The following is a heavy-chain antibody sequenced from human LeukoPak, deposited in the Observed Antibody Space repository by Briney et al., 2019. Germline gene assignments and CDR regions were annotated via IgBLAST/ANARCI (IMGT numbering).Heavy chain of an antibody. J-gene: IGHJ4*02. CDR2: ISSSSSYI. CDR1: GFTFSSYS. D-gene: IGHD4-17*01. V-gene: IGHV3-21*01. CDR3: ARDSVTTVTTHDY. Sequence: KLWGSLRLSCAASGFTFSSYSVNWVRQAPGKGLEWVSSISSSSSYIYYADSVKGRFTISRDNAKNSLYLQMNSLRAEDTAVYYCARDSVTTVTTHDYWGQGTLVTVFS.